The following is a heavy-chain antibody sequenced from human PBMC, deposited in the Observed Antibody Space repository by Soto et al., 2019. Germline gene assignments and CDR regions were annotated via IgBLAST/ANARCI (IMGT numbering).Heavy chain of an antibody. CDR1: GGTFSSYA. D-gene: IGHD3-3*01. CDR3: ARDSTIFGVIIFDY. J-gene: IGHJ4*02. CDR2: IIPIFGTA. Sequence: ASVKVSCKASGGTFSSYAISWVRQAPGQGLEWMGGIIPIFGTANYAQKFQGRVTITADESTSTAYMELSSLRSEDTAVYYCARDSTIFGVIIFDYWGQGTRVTVSS. V-gene: IGHV1-69*13.